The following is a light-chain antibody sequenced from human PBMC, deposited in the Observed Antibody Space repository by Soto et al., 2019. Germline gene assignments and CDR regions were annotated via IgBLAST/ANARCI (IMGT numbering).Light chain of an antibody. CDR2: DAS. J-gene: IGKJ1*01. V-gene: IGKV1-5*01. Sequence: DIHMSQCRSTLSGSVGDRVTITCRASQSISNRLAWYHQKPGKTPNLLIYDASNLGSGVPSRFSGSGSGTEFTLTISSLQPDDFATYYCQQYDTYSTFGQGTKVDIK. CDR1: QSISNR. CDR3: QQYDTYST.